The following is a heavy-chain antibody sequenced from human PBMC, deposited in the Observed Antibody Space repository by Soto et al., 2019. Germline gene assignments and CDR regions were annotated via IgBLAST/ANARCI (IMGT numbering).Heavy chain of an antibody. CDR2: IYYIGST. V-gene: IGHV4-31*03. CDR1: GGSITSGGYY. J-gene: IGHJ6*02. D-gene: IGHD5-18*01. Sequence: SEPLSLTCTFSGGSITSGGYYWSWIRQHPGKGLEWIGYIYYIGSTYYNPSLKSRVTISVDTSKNQCSLKLSSVTAADTAVYYCARDPANSPPYGMDVWGQGTTVTVSS. CDR3: ARDPANSPPYGMDV.